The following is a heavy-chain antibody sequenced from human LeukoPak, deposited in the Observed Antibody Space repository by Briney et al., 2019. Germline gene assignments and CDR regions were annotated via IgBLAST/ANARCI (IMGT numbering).Heavy chain of an antibody. V-gene: IGHV3-74*01. D-gene: IGHD3-10*01. CDR2: INSDGSTT. J-gene: IGHJ6*03. CDR3: ARDPGYYYMDV. Sequence: PGGSLRLSCAASGFTFSYYWMHWVRQAPGKGLVWVSRINSDGSTTSYADSVKGRFTISRDNAKDTLYLQMNSLRAEDTTVYCCARDPGYYYMDVWGKGTTVTVSS. CDR1: GFTFSYYW.